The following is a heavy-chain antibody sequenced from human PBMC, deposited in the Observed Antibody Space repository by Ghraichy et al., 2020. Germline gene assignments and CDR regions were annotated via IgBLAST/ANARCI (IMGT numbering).Heavy chain of an antibody. D-gene: IGHD5-12*01. V-gene: IGHV3-13*01. J-gene: IGHJ6*02. Sequence: WGSLNISCAASGFTFSNYDMHWVRQVTGEGLEWVSVIGSVGDTYYLGSVKGRFTIYRENAKNSLYLQMNNLRAGYTAVYYCARQPKVAGYGMDVWGQGTTVNVSS. CDR1: GFTFSNYD. CDR2: IGSVGDT. CDR3: ARQPKVAGYGMDV.